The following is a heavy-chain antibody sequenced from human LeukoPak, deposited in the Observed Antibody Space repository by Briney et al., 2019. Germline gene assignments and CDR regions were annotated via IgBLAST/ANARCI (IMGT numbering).Heavy chain of an antibody. CDR2: TYTSGST. D-gene: IGHD5-18*01. CDR3: ARLRLWFDY. V-gene: IGHV4-61*02. Sequence: SETLSLTCTVSGGSISSDSYYWSWIRQPAGKGLEWIGRTYTSGSTNYNPSLKSRVTISVDTSKNQFSLKLSSVTAADTAVYNCARLRLWFDYWGQGTLVTVSS. J-gene: IGHJ4*02. CDR1: GGSISSDSYY.